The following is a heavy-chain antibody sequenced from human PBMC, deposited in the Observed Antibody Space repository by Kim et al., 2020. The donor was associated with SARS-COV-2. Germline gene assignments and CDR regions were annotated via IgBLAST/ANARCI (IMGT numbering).Heavy chain of an antibody. J-gene: IGHJ4*02. V-gene: IGHV3-7*01. Sequence: KYYVDSVKGRFTIARDNAQNSLYLQLNSLRDDDTAVYYCVRDVLDGHFDYWGQGTLVTVPS. CDR3: VRDVLDGHFDY. CDR2: K. D-gene: IGHD3-3*01.